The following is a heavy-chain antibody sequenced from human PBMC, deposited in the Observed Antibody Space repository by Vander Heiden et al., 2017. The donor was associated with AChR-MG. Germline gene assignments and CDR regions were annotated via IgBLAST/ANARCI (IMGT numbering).Heavy chain of an antibody. J-gene: IGHJ6*02. V-gene: IGHV3-53*01. D-gene: IGHD2-15*01. CDR1: GFTVRSNS. CDR3: ARSYCSGGNCYSDYYSGLDV. Sequence: EVQLVESGGGLIQPGGYLRLSCAASGFTVRSNSMMWVRQAPGKGLECVSLIYTDGSTYYADSVRGRFTISRDNSKITVYLQMNSLRAEDTAVYYCARSYCSGGNCYSDYYSGLDVWGQGTTVTVSS. CDR2: IYTDGST.